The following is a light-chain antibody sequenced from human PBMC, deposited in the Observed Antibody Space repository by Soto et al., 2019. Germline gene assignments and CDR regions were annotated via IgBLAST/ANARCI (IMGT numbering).Light chain of an antibody. V-gene: IGKV3-11*01. Sequence: EIVLTQSPATLSLSPGERATLSCRASQSVKSYLAWYQQKCGQAPRLLIYDTSNRATGIPDRFSGSGSGTDCTLTISSLAPEDFAGYYCQQRSSWPTFGQGTRLEIK. CDR2: DTS. CDR1: QSVKSY. CDR3: QQRSSWPT. J-gene: IGKJ2*01.